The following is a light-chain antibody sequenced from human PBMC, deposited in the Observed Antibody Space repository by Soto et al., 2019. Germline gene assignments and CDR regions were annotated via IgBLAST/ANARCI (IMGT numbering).Light chain of an antibody. V-gene: IGLV2-11*01. CDR3: CAFAGSYTS. CDR2: DVT. J-gene: IGLJ1*01. Sequence: QSALTQPRSVSGSPGQSVTIACTGTSSDVGGYNYVSWYQQHPGKAPKLMIYDVTKRPSGVPDRFSGSKSGNTASLTISGLHAEDEADYYCCAFAGSYTSFGTGTKVTVL. CDR1: SSDVGGYNY.